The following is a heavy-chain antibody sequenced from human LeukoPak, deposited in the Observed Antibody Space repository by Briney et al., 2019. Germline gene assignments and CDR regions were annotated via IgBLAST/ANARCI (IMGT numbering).Heavy chain of an antibody. CDR1: GFTFNNAW. J-gene: IGHJ4*02. V-gene: IGHV3-15*01. CDR3: TTEGRWSFYFDY. D-gene: IGHD2-15*01. Sequence: TPGGSLRLSCAASGFTFNNAWMSWVRQAPGKGLEWVGRIKSKTDGGTTDYAAPVKGRFTISRDDSKNTLYLQMNSLKTEDTAVYYCTTEGRWSFYFDYRGQGTVVTVSS. CDR2: IKSKTDGGTT.